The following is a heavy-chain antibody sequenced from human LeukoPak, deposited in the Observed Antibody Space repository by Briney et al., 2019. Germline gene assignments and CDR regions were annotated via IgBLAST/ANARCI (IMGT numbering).Heavy chain of an antibody. CDR3: ARDGDEAAGTG. D-gene: IGHD6-13*01. CDR2: ISTTSSHL. Sequence: GGSLRLSCAGSGFTFSTSDMVWARQAPGKGLEWVSTISTTSSHLYYADSVKGRFTTSRDNAKNSLYLQMNSLRAEDTAVYYCARDGDEAAGTGWGQGTLVTVSS. V-gene: IGHV3-21*01. J-gene: IGHJ4*02. CDR1: GFTFSTSD.